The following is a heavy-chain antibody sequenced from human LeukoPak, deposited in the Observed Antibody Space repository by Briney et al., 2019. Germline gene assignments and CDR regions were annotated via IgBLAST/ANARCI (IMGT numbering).Heavy chain of an antibody. V-gene: IGHV3-30*02. J-gene: IGHJ4*02. CDR2: IRYDGSNK. Sequence: GGSLRLSCAASGFTFSSYAMHWVRQAPGKGLEWVAFIRYDGSNKYYADSVKGRFTISRDNSKNTLYLQMNSLRAEDTAVYYCAKDRYYYDSSGTFDYWGQGTLVTVSS. CDR3: AKDRYYYDSSGTFDY. D-gene: IGHD3-22*01. CDR1: GFTFSSYA.